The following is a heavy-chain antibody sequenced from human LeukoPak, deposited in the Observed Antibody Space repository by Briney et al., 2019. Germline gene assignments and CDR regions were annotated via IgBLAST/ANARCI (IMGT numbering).Heavy chain of an antibody. V-gene: IGHV1-2*02. CDR1: GYTFTGYY. CDR2: INPNSGGT. Sequence: ASVKVSCKASGYTFTGYYMHWVRQAPGQGLEWMGWINPNSGGTNYAQKFQGRVTMTRDTSISTAYMELSRLRSDDTAVYYCARVIGDGSLGAFDIWGQGTMVTVSS. D-gene: IGHD5-24*01. CDR3: ARVIGDGSLGAFDI. J-gene: IGHJ3*02.